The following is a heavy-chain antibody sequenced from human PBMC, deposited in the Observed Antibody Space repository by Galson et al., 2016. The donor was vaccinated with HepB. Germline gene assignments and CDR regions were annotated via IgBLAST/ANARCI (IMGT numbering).Heavy chain of an antibody. D-gene: IGHD4-17*01. V-gene: IGHV3-21*01. CDR1: GFTFSSYS. Sequence: SLRLSCAASGFTFSSYSMNWVRQAPGKGLEWVSSISSSSRYIYYADSVKGRLTISRDNAKNSLYLQMNSLRAEDTAVYYCARAVSWDYGDYAGYWGQGTLVTVSS. CDR3: ARAVSWDYGDYAGY. CDR2: ISSSSRYI. J-gene: IGHJ4*02.